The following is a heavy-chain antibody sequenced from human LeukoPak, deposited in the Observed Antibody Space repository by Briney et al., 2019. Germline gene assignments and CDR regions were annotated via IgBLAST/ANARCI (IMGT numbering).Heavy chain of an antibody. Sequence: ASVKVSCKASGYTFTGYYMHWVRQAPGQGLEWMGWINPNSGGTNYAQKFQGWVTMTRDTSISTAYMELSRLRSDDTAVYYCARGRSSSWSSVPLDYWGQGTLVTVSS. J-gene: IGHJ4*02. CDR1: GYTFTGYY. V-gene: IGHV1-2*04. CDR2: INPNSGGT. D-gene: IGHD6-13*01. CDR3: ARGRSSSWSSVPLDY.